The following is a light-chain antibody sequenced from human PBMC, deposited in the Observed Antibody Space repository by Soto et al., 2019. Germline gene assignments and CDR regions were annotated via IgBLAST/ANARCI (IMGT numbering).Light chain of an antibody. V-gene: IGKV4-1*01. CDR1: QSVLYSSNNKNY. CDR2: WAS. CDR3: QQYYSPGPTWT. J-gene: IGKJ1*01. Sequence: DIVMTQSPDSLAVSLGERATINCKSSQSVLYSSNNKNYLAWYQQKPGQPPKLLIYWASTRESGVPDRFSGSGSGTDFTLTISSLQAEDVAVYYCQQYYSPGPTWTFGQGTKVEIK.